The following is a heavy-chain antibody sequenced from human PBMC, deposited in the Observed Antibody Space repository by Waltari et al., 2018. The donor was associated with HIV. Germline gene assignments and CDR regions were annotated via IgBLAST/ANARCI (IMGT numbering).Heavy chain of an antibody. CDR3: AKEGAGPGTGWNFFDF. Sequence: EVQLELSGGALVQLDRSLKRSCEASGFTFDAFAMHWVRQVPGKGLEWVSGISGNSKTIGYVDSVRGRFVISRDSAKNTLYLQMNSLRVEDTAFYFCAKEGAGPGTGWNFFDFCSQGTLVTVSS. CDR1: GFTFDAFA. D-gene: IGHD1-7*01. CDR2: ISGNSKTI. V-gene: IGHV3-9*01. J-gene: IGHJ4*02.